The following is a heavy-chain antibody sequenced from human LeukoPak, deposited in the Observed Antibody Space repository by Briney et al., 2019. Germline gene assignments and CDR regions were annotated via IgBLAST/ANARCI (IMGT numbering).Heavy chain of an antibody. J-gene: IGHJ6*03. CDR1: GVSISTTTYF. V-gene: IGHV4-39*06. CDR2: LYYGGGT. CDR3: ARGLEEKYYDFWSGYYSYYMDV. D-gene: IGHD3-3*01. Sequence: SETLSLTCTVSGVSISTTTYFWGWIRQPPGKGLEWIGSLYYGGGTYYNPSLKSRVTISIDTSKNQFPLKVSSVTAADTAVYYCARGLEEKYYDFWSGYYSYYMDVWGKGTTVTVSS.